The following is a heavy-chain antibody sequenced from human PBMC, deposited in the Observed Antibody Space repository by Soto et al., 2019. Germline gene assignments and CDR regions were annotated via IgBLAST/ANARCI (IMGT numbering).Heavy chain of an antibody. CDR2: IGTAGDT. D-gene: IGHD3-3*01. J-gene: IGHJ6*03. Sequence: GGSLRLSCAASGFTFSSYDMHWVRQATGKGLEWVSAIGTAGDTYYPGSVKVRFTISRENAKNSLYLQMNSLRAGDTAVYYCAREYPVLRFLEWSTHDYYMDVWGKGTTVTVSS. CDR1: GFTFSSYD. V-gene: IGHV3-13*01. CDR3: AREYPVLRFLEWSTHDYYMDV.